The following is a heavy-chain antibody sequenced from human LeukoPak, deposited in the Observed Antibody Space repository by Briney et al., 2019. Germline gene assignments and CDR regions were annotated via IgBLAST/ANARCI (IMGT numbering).Heavy chain of an antibody. D-gene: IGHD6-19*01. CDR2: IYPGDSDT. CDR3: ARQWLAPGWFDP. CDR1: GYSFTSYW. V-gene: IGHV5-51*01. J-gene: IGHJ5*02. Sequence: GAALKISFEGSGYSFTSYWIGWGRPMPGKGLGWMGIIYPGDSDTRYSPSFQGQVTISADKSISTAYLQWSSLKASDTAMYYCARQWLAPGWFDPWGQGTLVTVSS.